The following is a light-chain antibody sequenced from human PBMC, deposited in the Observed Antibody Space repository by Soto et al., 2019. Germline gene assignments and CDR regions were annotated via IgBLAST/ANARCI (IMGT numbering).Light chain of an antibody. CDR3: QQYERYPLT. J-gene: IGKJ5*01. Sequence: DIQMTQSPSTLSASVGDRVIITCRASQSVSGWLAWYRQKPGKAPELLIYSASTLETGVPSRFSGSGSGTDFTLTVSSLQREDFATYYCQQYERYPLTFGGGTRREIK. CDR1: QSVSGW. CDR2: SAS. V-gene: IGKV1-5*03.